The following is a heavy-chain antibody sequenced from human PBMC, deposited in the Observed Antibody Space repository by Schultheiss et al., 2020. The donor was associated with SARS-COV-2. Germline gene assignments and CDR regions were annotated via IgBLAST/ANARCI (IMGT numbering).Heavy chain of an antibody. V-gene: IGHV3-7*03. Sequence: GESLKISCAASGFSFSTYWMTWVRQAPGKGLEWVANIQEDGSQKNYVDSVKGRFTISRDNSKNTLYLQMNSLRAADTAVYYCTTGDREQSFWGQGTLVTVSS. CDR2: IQEDGSQK. J-gene: IGHJ4*02. CDR1: GFSFSTYW. CDR3: TTGDREQSF. D-gene: IGHD1-26*01.